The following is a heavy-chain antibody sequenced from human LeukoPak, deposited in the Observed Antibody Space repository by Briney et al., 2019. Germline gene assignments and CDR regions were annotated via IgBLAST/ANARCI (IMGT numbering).Heavy chain of an antibody. V-gene: IGHV3-33*08. J-gene: IGHJ4*02. CDR3: ALEMATKKGLDY. CDR2: IWYDGNNK. CDR1: GFTFSSYG. Sequence: PGGSLRLSCAASGFTFSSYGMHGVRQAPGKGLDWVAVIWYDGNNKYYADSVKGRFTISRDNSKNTLYLQMNSLRAEDTAVYYCALEMATKKGLDYWGQGTLVTVSS. D-gene: IGHD5-24*01.